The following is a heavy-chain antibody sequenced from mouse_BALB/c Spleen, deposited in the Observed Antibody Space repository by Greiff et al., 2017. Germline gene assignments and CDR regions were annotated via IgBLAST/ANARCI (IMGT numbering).Heavy chain of an antibody. CDR3: TRHPYDGCQADY. D-gene: IGHD2-3*01. CDR1: GFTFSSYG. V-gene: IGHV5-6*02. CDR2: ISSGGSNT. J-gene: IGHJ4*01. Sequence: EVKVEESGGDLVKPGGSLKLSCAASGFTFSSYGMSWVRQTPDKRLEWVATISSGGSNTYYTDSVKERFTISRNNAKNTLYLQMSSLKSEDTAMYYYTRHPYDGCQADYWGQGTSVTVSS.